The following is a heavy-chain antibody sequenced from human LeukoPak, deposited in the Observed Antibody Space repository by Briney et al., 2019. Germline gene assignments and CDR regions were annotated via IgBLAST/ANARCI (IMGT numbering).Heavy chain of an antibody. CDR1: GFTFSSYS. CDR2: ISSSSSYI. Sequence: GGSLRLSCAASGFTFSSYSMNWVRQAPGKGLEWVSSISSSSSYIYYADSVKGRFNISRDNAKNSLYLQMNSLRAEDTAVYYCARVTTVVTPGFYDYWGQGTLVTVSS. J-gene: IGHJ4*02. D-gene: IGHD4-23*01. V-gene: IGHV3-21*01. CDR3: ARVTTVVTPGFYDY.